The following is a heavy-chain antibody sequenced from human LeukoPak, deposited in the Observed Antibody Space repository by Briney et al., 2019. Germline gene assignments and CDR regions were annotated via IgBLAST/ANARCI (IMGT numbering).Heavy chain of an antibody. CDR2: IYHSGST. J-gene: IGHJ5*02. D-gene: IGHD3-10*01. CDR1: GGSISSSNW. Sequence: SETLSLTCAVSGGSISSSNWWSWVRQPPGEELEWIGEIYHSGSTNYNPSLKSRVTISVDTSKNQFSLKLTSVTAADTAVYYCARGFGDWGLSWFDPWGQGTLVTVSS. CDR3: ARGFGDWGLSWFDP. V-gene: IGHV4-4*02.